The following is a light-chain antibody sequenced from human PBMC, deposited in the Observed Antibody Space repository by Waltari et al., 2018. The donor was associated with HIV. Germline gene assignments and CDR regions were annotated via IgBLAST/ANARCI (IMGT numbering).Light chain of an antibody. V-gene: IGLV1-40*01. CDR1: SSNTGAGYD. CDR3: QSYDSSLSGPRV. CDR2: GNS. Sequence: QSVLTQPPSVSGAPGQRVTISCTGRSSNTGAGYDVHWYQQLPGTAPKLLIYGNSNRPSGVPDRFSGSKSGTSASLAITGLQAEDEADYYCQSYDSSLSGPRVFGTGTKVTVL. J-gene: IGLJ1*01.